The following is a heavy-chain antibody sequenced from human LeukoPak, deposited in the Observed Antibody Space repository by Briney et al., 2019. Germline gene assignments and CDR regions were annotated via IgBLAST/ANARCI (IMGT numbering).Heavy chain of an antibody. Sequence: PSETLSLTCTVSGGSISSYYWSRIRQPPGKGLEWIGYIYYSGSTNYNPSLKSRVTISVDTSKNQFSLKLSSVTAADTAVYYCARVVCSSTSCYDAFDIWGQGTMVTVSS. J-gene: IGHJ3*02. CDR1: GGSISSYY. D-gene: IGHD2-2*01. CDR2: IYYSGST. CDR3: ARVVCSSTSCYDAFDI. V-gene: IGHV4-59*01.